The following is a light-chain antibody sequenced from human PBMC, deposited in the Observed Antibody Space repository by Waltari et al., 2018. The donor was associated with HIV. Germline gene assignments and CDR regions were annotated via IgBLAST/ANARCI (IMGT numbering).Light chain of an antibody. J-gene: IGLJ1*01. V-gene: IGLV1-47*01. Sequence: QSVLTHPPPASGTPGQRVPISCSGTTSNVGNNFVSWYQQLPGPAPKLLIYRDNQRPSGVPDRFSGSKSGASASLAISGLRSEDEGDYHCATWDVSLGASYVFGAGTKVTVL. CDR1: TSNVGNNF. CDR3: ATWDVSLGASYV. CDR2: RDN.